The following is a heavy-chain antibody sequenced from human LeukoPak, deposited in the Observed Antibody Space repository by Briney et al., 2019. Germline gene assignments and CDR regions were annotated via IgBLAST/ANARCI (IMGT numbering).Heavy chain of an antibody. CDR2: INHSGST. CDR1: GGSFSGYY. Sequence: PSETLSLTCAVCGGSFSGYYWSWIRQPPGKGLEWIGEINHSGSTNYNPSLKSRVTISVDTSKNQFSLKLSSVTAADTAVYYCARDPGHSSGYVDYWGQGTLVTVSS. D-gene: IGHD3-22*01. V-gene: IGHV4-34*01. J-gene: IGHJ4*02. CDR3: ARDPGHSSGYVDY.